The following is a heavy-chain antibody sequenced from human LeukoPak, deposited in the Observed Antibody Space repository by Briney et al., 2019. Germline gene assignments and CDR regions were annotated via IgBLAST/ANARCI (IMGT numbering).Heavy chain of an antibody. CDR1: GGTFSSYA. CDR3: AREGCSTTSCYVIGDDKWLDH. D-gene: IGHD2-2*01. CDR2: IIPILGIA. J-gene: IGHJ5*02. V-gene: IGHV1-69*04. Sequence: GASVKVSCKASGGTFSSYAISWVRQAPGQGLEWMGRIIPILGIANYAQKFQGRVTITADKSTSTAYMELSSLRSEDTAVYYCAREGCSTTSCYVIGDDKWLDHWGQGTLVTVSS.